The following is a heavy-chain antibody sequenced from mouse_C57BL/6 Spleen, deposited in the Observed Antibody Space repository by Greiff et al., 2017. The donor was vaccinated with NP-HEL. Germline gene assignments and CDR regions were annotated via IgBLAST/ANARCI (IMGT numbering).Heavy chain of an antibody. CDR1: GYTFTDYN. CDR2: INPNNGGT. Sequence: VQLQQSGPELVKPGASVKMSCKASGYTFTDYNMHWVKQSHGKSLEWIGYINPNNGGTSYNQKFKGKATLTVNKSSSTAYMELRSLTSEDSAVYYCARSPTAQATNYFDYWGQGTTLTVSS. D-gene: IGHD3-2*02. CDR3: ARSPTAQATNYFDY. J-gene: IGHJ2*01. V-gene: IGHV1-22*01.